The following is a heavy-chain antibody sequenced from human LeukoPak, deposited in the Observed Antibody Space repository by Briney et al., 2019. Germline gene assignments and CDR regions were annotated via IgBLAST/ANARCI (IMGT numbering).Heavy chain of an antibody. J-gene: IGHJ1*01. V-gene: IGHV3-11*01. CDR3: ARDGHCDILTGYFQD. D-gene: IGHD3-9*01. Sequence: GGSLRLSCAASGFTFSDYYMTWIRQAPGKGLEWISYISSGDGPTYYADSVKGRFTISRDNAKNSLYLQMNSLRAEDTAVYYCARDGHCDILTGYFQDWGQGTLVTVSS. CDR2: ISSGDGPT. CDR1: GFTFSDYY.